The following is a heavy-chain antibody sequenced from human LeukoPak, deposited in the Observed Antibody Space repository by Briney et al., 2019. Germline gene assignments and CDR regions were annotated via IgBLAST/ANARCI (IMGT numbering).Heavy chain of an antibody. CDR1: GVTFSDHF. CDR3: AAIVTGYDY. Sequence: GGSLRLSCAASGVTFSDHFMDWVRQAPGKGLEWVGRIRNKLNSYTIEYAASVKGRFTISRNDSKNSLYLQMNSLKTEDTAVYYCAAIVTGYDYWGQGTLVTVSS. J-gene: IGHJ4*02. D-gene: IGHD3-9*01. CDR2: IRNKLNSYTI. V-gene: IGHV3-72*01.